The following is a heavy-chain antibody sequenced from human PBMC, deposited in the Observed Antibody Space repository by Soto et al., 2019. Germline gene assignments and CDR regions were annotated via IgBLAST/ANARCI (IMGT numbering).Heavy chain of an antibody. V-gene: IGHV1-18*04. J-gene: IGHJ5*02. CDR3: ARDNETYYDFWSGPRGWFDP. CDR2: ISAYNGNT. Sequence: GASVKVSCKASGYTFTSYGISWVRQAPGQGLEWMGWISAYNGNTSYAQKLQGRVTMTTDTSTSTAYMELRSLRSDDTAVYYCARDNETYYDFWSGPRGWFDPWGQGTLVTVSS. CDR1: GYTFTSYG. D-gene: IGHD3-3*01.